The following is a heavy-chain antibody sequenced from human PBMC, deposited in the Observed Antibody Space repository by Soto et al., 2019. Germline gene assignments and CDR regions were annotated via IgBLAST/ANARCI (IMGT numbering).Heavy chain of an antibody. CDR3: AKGVVLRYFDWLSPFDY. V-gene: IGHV3-23*01. J-gene: IGHJ4*02. CDR2: ISGSGGST. D-gene: IGHD3-9*01. CDR1: GFTFSSYA. Sequence: GGSLRLSCAASGFTFSSYAMSWVRQAPGKGLEWVSAISGSGGSTYYADSVKGRFTISRDNSKNTLYLQMNSLRAEDTAVYYCAKGVVLRYFDWLSPFDYWGQGTLVTVSS.